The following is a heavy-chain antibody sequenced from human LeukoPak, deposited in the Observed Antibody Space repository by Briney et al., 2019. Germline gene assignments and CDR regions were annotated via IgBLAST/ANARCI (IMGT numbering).Heavy chain of an antibody. CDR3: ARDGGYSSGWPPAD. V-gene: IGHV1-69*10. CDR1: GYTFTSYG. CDR2: IIPIFGIA. Sequence: GASVKVSCKASGYTFTSYGISWVRQAPGQGLEWMGRIIPIFGIANYAQKFQGRVTITADKSTSTAYMELSSLRSEDTAVYYCARDGGYSSGWPPADWGQGTLVTVSS. D-gene: IGHD6-19*01. J-gene: IGHJ4*02.